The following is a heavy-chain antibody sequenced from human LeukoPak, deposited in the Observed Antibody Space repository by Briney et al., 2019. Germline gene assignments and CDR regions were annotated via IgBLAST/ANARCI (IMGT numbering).Heavy chain of an antibody. CDR2: INPNSGGT. V-gene: IGHV1-2*02. J-gene: IGHJ4*02. CDR3: AREAIAARRRGFDY. CDR1: GYTFTGYY. Sequence: GASVKVSCKASGYTFTGYYMHWVRQAPGQGLEWKGWINPNSGGTNYAQKFQGRVTMTRDTSISTAYMELSRLRSDDTAVYYCAREAIAARRRGFDYWGQGTLVTVSS. D-gene: IGHD6-6*01.